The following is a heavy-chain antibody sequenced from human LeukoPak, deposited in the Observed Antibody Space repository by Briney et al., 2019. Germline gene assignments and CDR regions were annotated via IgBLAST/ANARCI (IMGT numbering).Heavy chain of an antibody. CDR1: GYSISDGYY. V-gene: IGHV4-61*08. Sequence: SETLSLTCTVSGYSISDGYYRSWIRQPPGKGLEWIGYISYSGSTNYNPSLKSRVTISVDTSKNQFSLKLSSVTAADTAVYYCARTTMVRGTYYMDVWGKGTTVTIFS. CDR2: ISYSGST. J-gene: IGHJ6*03. D-gene: IGHD3-10*01. CDR3: ARTTMVRGTYYMDV.